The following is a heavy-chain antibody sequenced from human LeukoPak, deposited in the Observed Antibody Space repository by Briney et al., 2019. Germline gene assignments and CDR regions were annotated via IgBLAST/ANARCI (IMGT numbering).Heavy chain of an antibody. CDR3: ARWQAVVGFDY. D-gene: IGHD4-23*01. V-gene: IGHV3-21*01. J-gene: IGHJ4*02. Sequence: GGSLRLSCAASGFTFSSYSMNWGRQAPGKGLEWVSSISSSSSYIYYADSVKGRFTISRDNAKNSLYLQMNSLRAEDTAVYYCARWQAVVGFDYWGQGTLVTVSS. CDR2: ISSSSSYI. CDR1: GFTFSSYS.